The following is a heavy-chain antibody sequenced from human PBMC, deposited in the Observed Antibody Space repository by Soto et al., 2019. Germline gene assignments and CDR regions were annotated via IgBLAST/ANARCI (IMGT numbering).Heavy chain of an antibody. CDR2: ISGSGFKK. V-gene: IGHV3-23*01. CDR3: AQNGQWLATPPVA. J-gene: IGHJ4*02. CDR1: GFIFENFG. Sequence: GSLRLSCAASGFIFENFGMSWVRQAPGKGLEWISSISGSGFKKYYADSVKGRFTISRDNSKSTLYLQMNSLRAEDTAIYYCAQNGQWLATPPVAWGQGSLVTVSS. D-gene: IGHD6-19*01.